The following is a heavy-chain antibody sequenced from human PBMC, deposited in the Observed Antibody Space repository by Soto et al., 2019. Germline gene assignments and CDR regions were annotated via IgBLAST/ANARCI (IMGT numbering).Heavy chain of an antibody. CDR1: GGTFSSYA. V-gene: IGHV1-69*10. Sequence: ASVKVSCKASGGTFSSYAISWVRQAPGQGLEWMGGIIPIFGIANYAQKFQGRVMITADKSTSTAYMELSSLRSEDTAVYYCARADYYGSGSYYFDYWGQGTLVTVSS. J-gene: IGHJ4*02. CDR2: IIPIFGIA. D-gene: IGHD3-10*01. CDR3: ARADYYGSGSYYFDY.